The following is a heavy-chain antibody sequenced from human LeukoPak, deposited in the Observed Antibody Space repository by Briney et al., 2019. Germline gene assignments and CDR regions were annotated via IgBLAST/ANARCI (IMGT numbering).Heavy chain of an antibody. CDR3: ARALYSSGWYTYYFDY. CDR1: GFTFSSYE. CDR2: ISSNGSTI. Sequence: GGSLRLSCAASGFTFSSYEMNCVRQAPGKGLEWVSYISSNGSTIYYAESVKDRFTISRDKAKHSLYLQMNSLRDEDTAVYYCARALYSSGWYTYYFDYWGQGTLVTVSS. J-gene: IGHJ4*02. V-gene: IGHV3-48*03. D-gene: IGHD6-19*01.